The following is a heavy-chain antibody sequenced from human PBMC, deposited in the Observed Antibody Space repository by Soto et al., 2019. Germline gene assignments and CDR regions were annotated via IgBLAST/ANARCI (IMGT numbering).Heavy chain of an antibody. CDR1: GFTFEDYA. V-gene: IGHV3-9*01. CDR3: AKGRGVLGVVSNWFDP. D-gene: IGHD3-3*01. J-gene: IGHJ5*02. Sequence: GGSLRLSCAAFGFTFEDYAMHWIRQTPGKGLEWVAGINWNSGSVGYADSVKGRFTIYRDNANNSLYLQMDSLRTEDTALYYCAKGRGVLGVVSNWFDPWGQGTLVTVS. CDR2: INWNSGSV.